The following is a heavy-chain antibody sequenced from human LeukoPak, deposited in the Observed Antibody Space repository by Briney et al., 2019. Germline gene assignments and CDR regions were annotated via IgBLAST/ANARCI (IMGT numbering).Heavy chain of an antibody. J-gene: IGHJ3*02. Sequence: SVKVSCKASGGTFSSYAISRVRQAPGQGLEWMGGIIPIFGTANYAQKFQGRVTITADESTSIAYMELSSLRSEDTAVYYCATATYSGSYRAIAFDIWGQGTMVTVSS. CDR3: ATATYSGSYRAIAFDI. CDR1: GGTFSSYA. D-gene: IGHD1-26*01. CDR2: IIPIFGTA. V-gene: IGHV1-69*13.